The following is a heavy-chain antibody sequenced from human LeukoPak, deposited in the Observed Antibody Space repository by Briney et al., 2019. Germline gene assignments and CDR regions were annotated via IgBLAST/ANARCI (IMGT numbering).Heavy chain of an antibody. Sequence: PGGSLRLSCAASGFTFSSYAMHWVRQAPGKGLEWVAVILYDGSNKYYADSVKGRFTISRDNSKNTLYLQMNSLRAEDTAVYYCARQGSSWSHDYWGQGTLVTVSS. J-gene: IGHJ4*02. CDR3: ARQGSSWSHDY. D-gene: IGHD6-13*01. CDR2: ILYDGSNK. V-gene: IGHV3-30*04. CDR1: GFTFSSYA.